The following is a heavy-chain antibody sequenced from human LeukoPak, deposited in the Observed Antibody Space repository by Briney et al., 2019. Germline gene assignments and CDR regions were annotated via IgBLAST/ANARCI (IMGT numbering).Heavy chain of an antibody. D-gene: IGHD1-14*01. Sequence: GGSLRLSCAASGFTFSSYAMSWVRQAPGKGLEWVSAISGSGGSTYYADPVRGRFTISRDNSKNPLYLQMNSMRAEDTAVYYCAKGGPEGLYYYYMDVWGKGTTVTVSS. J-gene: IGHJ6*03. CDR2: ISGSGGST. V-gene: IGHV3-23*01. CDR3: AKGGPEGLYYYYMDV. CDR1: GFTFSSYA.